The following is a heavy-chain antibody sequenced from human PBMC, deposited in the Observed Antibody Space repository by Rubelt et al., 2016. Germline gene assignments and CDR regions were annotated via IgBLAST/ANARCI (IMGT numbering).Heavy chain of an antibody. V-gene: IGHV3-23*01. Sequence: EVQLLESGGGLVQPGGSLRLSCAASGFTFSSYAMSWVRQAPGKGLDWVSAISGSGGSTYYADSVKGRFTISRDNSKNTLYLQMNSLRAEDTAVYYCARDGAAHYYYYYGMDVWGQGTTVTVSS. CDR3: ARDGAAHYYYYYGMDV. J-gene: IGHJ6*02. CDR2: ISGSGGST. CDR1: GFTFSSYA. D-gene: IGHD6-6*01.